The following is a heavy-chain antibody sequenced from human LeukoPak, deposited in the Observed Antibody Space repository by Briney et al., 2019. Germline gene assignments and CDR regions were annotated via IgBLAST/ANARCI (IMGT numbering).Heavy chain of an antibody. V-gene: IGHV1-69*13. Sequence: ASVKVSCKASGGTFSSYAISWVRQAPGQGLEWMGGIIPIFGTANYAQKFQGRVTITADESTSTAYMELSSLRSEDTAVYYCARGYCSSTSCYGVYGMDVWGQGTTVTVSS. J-gene: IGHJ6*02. CDR3: ARGYCSSTSCYGVYGMDV. CDR2: IIPIFGTA. D-gene: IGHD2-2*01. CDR1: GGTFSSYA.